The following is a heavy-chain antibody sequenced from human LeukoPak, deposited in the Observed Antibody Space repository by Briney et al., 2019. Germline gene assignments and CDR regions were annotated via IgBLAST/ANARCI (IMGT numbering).Heavy chain of an antibody. D-gene: IGHD3-10*01. Sequence: ASVKVSCKASGYTFTSYGINWVRQATGQGLEWMGWMNPNSGNTGYAQKFQGRVTMTRNTSISTAYMELSSLRSEDTAVYYCARSAGIKPMVRGVIRYWGQGTLVTVSS. CDR3: ARSAGIKPMVRGVIRY. V-gene: IGHV1-8*02. CDR2: MNPNSGNT. CDR1: GYTFTSYG. J-gene: IGHJ4*02.